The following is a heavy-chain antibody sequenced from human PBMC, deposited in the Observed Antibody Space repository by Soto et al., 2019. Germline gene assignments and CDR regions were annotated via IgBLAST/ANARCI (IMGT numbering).Heavy chain of an antibody. CDR3: AKGEMATIRNSFDP. V-gene: IGHV3-23*01. D-gene: IGHD5-12*01. J-gene: IGHJ5*02. CDR2: FSRSGGAT. Sequence: GGSLRLSCVTSAFSLTSCSMSWVRKSPGKGLEWVSAFSRSGGATYYADSVKGRFTISRDTSTNTLYLQMSNLRAEDTAIYYCAKGEMATIRNSFDPWGQGTLVTVSS. CDR1: AFSLTSCS.